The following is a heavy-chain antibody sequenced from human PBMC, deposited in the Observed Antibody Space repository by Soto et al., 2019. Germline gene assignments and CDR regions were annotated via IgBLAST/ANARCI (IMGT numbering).Heavy chain of an antibody. V-gene: IGHV3-21*01. Sequence: EVQLVESGGGLVKPGGSLRLSCAASGFTFSSYSMNWVRQAPGKGLEWVSSISSSSSYIYYADSVKGRFTISRDNAKNSLYLQMNSLRSEDTAVYYCARDISALQGLSGNNYGMDVCGQGTTVTVSS. CDR3: ARDISALQGLSGNNYGMDV. J-gene: IGHJ6*02. CDR2: ISSSSSYI. D-gene: IGHD6-6*01. CDR1: GFTFSSYS.